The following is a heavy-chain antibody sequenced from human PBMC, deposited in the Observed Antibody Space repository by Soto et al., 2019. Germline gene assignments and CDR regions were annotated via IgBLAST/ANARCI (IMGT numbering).Heavy chain of an antibody. J-gene: IGHJ4*02. Sequence: SETLSLTCTVSGGSISSSSYYWGWIRQPPGKGLEWIGSIYYSGSTYYNPSLKSRVTISVDTSKNQFSLKLSSVTAADTAVYYCARREGARLMALFDYWGQGTLVTSPQ. CDR2: IYYSGST. V-gene: IGHV4-39*01. CDR1: GGSISSSSYY. D-gene: IGHD6-25*01. CDR3: ARREGARLMALFDY.